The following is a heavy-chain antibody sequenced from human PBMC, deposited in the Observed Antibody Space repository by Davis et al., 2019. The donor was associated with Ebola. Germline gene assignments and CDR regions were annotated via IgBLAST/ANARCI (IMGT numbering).Heavy chain of an antibody. CDR2: ISAYNGNT. V-gene: IGHV1-18*01. CDR1: GYTFTSYG. J-gene: IGHJ4*02. D-gene: IGHD3-22*01. Sequence: ASVKVSCKASGYTFTSYGISWVRHVPGQGLEWMGWISAYNGNTNYAQKLQGRVNMTTDTSTSTAYMELRRLRSDDTAVYYCARGDYYDSSGTFDYWGQGTLVTVSS. CDR3: ARGDYYDSSGTFDY.